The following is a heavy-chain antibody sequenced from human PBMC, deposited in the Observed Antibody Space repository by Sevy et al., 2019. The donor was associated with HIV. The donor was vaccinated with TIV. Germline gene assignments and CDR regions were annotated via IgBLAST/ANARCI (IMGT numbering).Heavy chain of an antibody. CDR3: TRLRGTISAYYYFGMDV. CDR2: IRSKTFGGTT. D-gene: IGHD3-9*01. J-gene: IGHJ6*02. V-gene: IGHV3-49*03. Sequence: GGSLRLSCITSGFRFSDYALTWLRQAPGKGLEWVGFIRSKTFGGTTEYAASVKGRFTISREESKSIAYLEMNSLKTGDTAIYYCTRLRGTISAYYYFGMDVWGQGATVTVSS. CDR1: GFRFSDYA.